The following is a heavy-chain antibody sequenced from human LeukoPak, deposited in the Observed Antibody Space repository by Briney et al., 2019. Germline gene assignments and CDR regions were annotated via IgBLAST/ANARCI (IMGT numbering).Heavy chain of an antibody. CDR1: GGSFSGYY. CDR3: ARGLSPQAWFGESH. Sequence: PSETLSLTCAVYGGSFSGYYWSWIRQPPGKGLEWIGEINHSGSTNYNPSLKSRVTISVDTSKNQFSLKLSSVTAADTAVYYCARGLSPQAWFGESHWGQGTLVTVSS. D-gene: IGHD3-10*01. V-gene: IGHV4-34*01. CDR2: INHSGST. J-gene: IGHJ4*02.